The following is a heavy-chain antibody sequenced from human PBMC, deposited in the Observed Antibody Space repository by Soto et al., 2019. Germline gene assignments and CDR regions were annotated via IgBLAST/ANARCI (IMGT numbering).Heavy chain of an antibody. D-gene: IGHD2-2*01. J-gene: IGHJ6*02. CDR2: SIPIFDTA. CDR3: XXXXSSTNCPNFYXXXXXV. V-gene: IGHV1-69*01. CDR1: GGTFSNYA. Sequence: QVQLVQSGAEVKDPGSSVQVSCKASGGTFSNYAISWVRQAPGQGLEWMGGSIPIFDTAKYAQKFQGRVTXTADESTTTAYMELXSLRSEDTAVXXXXXXXSSTNCPNFYXXXXXVWGQGT.